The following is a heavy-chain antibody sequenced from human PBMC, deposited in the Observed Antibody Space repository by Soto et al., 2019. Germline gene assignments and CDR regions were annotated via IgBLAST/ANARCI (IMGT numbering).Heavy chain of an antibody. V-gene: IGHV4-61*01. CDR3: SRGATVTQYDY. D-gene: IGHD4-17*01. CDR1: GVSVSSGSFY. CDR2: ISYSGTT. J-gene: IGHJ4*01. Sequence: QVQLQESGPGLVKPSETLSLTCTVSGVSVSSGSFYWAWIRQPPGKELEWIGFISYSGTTNYNPSLKSRVTITVDTSRSQISLMVSSLTAAATDMYDCSRGATVTQYDYWGHGTLVTVAS.